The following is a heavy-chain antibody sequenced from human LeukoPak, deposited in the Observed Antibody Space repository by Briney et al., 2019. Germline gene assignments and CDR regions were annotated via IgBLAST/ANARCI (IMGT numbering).Heavy chain of an antibody. V-gene: IGHV4-4*07. CDR1: GGSISSYY. D-gene: IGHD3-16*02. CDR2: IYISGSGST. CDR3: ARGKAGELSLSTRYYFDY. Sequence: SETLSLTCTVYGGSISSYYWSWIRQPAGKGLEWIGRIYISGSGSTNYNPSLKSRVTMSVDTSKNQFSLKLSSVTAADTAVYYCARGKAGELSLSTRYYFDYWGQGTLVTVSS. J-gene: IGHJ4*02.